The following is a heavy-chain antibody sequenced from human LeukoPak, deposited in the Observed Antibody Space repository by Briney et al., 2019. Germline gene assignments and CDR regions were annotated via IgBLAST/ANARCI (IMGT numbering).Heavy chain of an antibody. Sequence: SSETLSLTCTVSGGSISSYYWSWIRQPPGKGLEWIGYIYYSGSTNYNPSLKSRVTISVDTSKNQFSLKLSSVTAADTAVYYCARSGYYDSSGYYPYYYYYYGMDVWGQGTTVTVSS. CDR3: ARSGYYDSSGYYPYYYYYYGMDV. J-gene: IGHJ6*02. D-gene: IGHD3-22*01. CDR2: IYYSGST. V-gene: IGHV4-59*08. CDR1: GGSISSYY.